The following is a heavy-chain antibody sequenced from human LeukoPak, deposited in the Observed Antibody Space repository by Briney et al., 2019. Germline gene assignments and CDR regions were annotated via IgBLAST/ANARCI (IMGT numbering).Heavy chain of an antibody. D-gene: IGHD5-24*01. Sequence: AGGSLRLSCAASGFTFSSYAMSWVRQAPGKGLEWASAISGSGSSTYYADSVKGRFTISRDNSKNTLYLQMNSLRAEDTALYYCAKRDGYNSNPLKDWGQGTLVTVSS. CDR1: GFTFSSYA. J-gene: IGHJ4*02. V-gene: IGHV3-23*01. CDR2: ISGSGSST. CDR3: AKRDGYNSNPLKD.